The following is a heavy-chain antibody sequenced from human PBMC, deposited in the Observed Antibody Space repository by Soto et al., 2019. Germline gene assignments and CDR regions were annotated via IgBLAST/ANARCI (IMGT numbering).Heavy chain of an antibody. CDR1: GFSFSNYW. Sequence: EVQLVESGGGVVQPGGSLRLSCAASGFSFSNYWMHWVRQAPGQGPVWVSRITSDGSITTYADSVKGRFTISRDNARNTLYLQVNSLRVEDTAVYYCARVAGVCISTSGELYGMDVWGQGTTVTVSS. D-gene: IGHD2-2*01. CDR3: ARVAGVCISTSGELYGMDV. CDR2: ITSDGSIT. V-gene: IGHV3-74*01. J-gene: IGHJ6*02.